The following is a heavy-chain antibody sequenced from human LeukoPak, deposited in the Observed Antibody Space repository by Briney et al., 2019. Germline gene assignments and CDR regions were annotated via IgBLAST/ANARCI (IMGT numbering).Heavy chain of an antibody. CDR1: GYTFTSYA. V-gene: IGHV1-3*01. Sequence: GASVKVSCKASGYTFTSYAMHWVRQAPGQRLEWMGWINAGNGNTKYSQKFQGRVTITRDTSASTAYMELSSLRSEDTAVYYCARDSDTAIADFDYWGQGTLVTVSS. D-gene: IGHD5-18*01. J-gene: IGHJ4*02. CDR3: ARDSDTAIADFDY. CDR2: INAGNGNT.